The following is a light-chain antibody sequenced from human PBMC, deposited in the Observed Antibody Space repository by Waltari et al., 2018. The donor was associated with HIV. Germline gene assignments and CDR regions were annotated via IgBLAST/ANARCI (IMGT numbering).Light chain of an antibody. CDR1: SSDVGGYNY. CDR2: AVS. Sequence: QSALTQPPSASGSPGQSVTISCTGTSSDVGGYNYVSWYQQHPGKAPKLMIYAVSKRPSWVPVRFSGSKSGDTASLTVSRLQAEDEADYYCSSYAGSNNWVFGGGTKLTVL. CDR3: SSYAGSNNWV. V-gene: IGLV2-8*01. J-gene: IGLJ3*02.